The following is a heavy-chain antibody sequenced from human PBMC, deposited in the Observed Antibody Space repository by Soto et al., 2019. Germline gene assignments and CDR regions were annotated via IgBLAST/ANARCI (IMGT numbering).Heavy chain of an antibody. CDR2: IIPIFGTT. CDR3: TVRSMGDVDS. J-gene: IGHJ4*02. V-gene: IGHV1-69*01. CDR1: GGTFGTYI. D-gene: IGHD1-26*01. Sequence: QVHLVQSGAEVKKPGSSVKVSCTASGGTFGTYIISWVRQGPGQGLEWMGGIIPIFGTTTYAQKFQGRVTITADESSGTAYMDVSSLRSGDTALYYCTVRSMGDVDSWGQGTLVAVSS.